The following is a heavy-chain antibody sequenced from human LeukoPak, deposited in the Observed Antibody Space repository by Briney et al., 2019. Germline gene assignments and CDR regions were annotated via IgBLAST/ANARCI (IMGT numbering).Heavy chain of an antibody. V-gene: IGHV4-39*07. CDR1: GGSISSSSYY. Sequence: SETLSLTCTVSGGSISSSSYYWGWIRQPPGKGLEWIGSIYYSGSTYYNPSLKSRVTISVDTSKNQFSLKLNSVTAADTAVYYCARADTSGPYYYYGMDVWGQGTTVTVSS. CDR2: IYYSGST. CDR3: ARADTSGPYYYYGMDV. D-gene: IGHD3-22*01. J-gene: IGHJ6*02.